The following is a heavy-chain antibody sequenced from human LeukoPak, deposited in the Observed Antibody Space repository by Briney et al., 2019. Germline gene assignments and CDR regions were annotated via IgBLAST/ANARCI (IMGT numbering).Heavy chain of an antibody. CDR3: ARDRAGIVVVPAAPLDY. Sequence: GGSLRLSCAASGFTFSSYAMHWVRQAPGKGLEWVAVIPYDGSNKYYADSVKGRFTISRDNSKNTLYLQMNSLRAEDTAVYYCARDRAGIVVVPAAPLDYWGQGTLVTVSS. CDR1: GFTFSSYA. J-gene: IGHJ4*02. CDR2: IPYDGSNK. D-gene: IGHD2-2*01. V-gene: IGHV3-30-3*01.